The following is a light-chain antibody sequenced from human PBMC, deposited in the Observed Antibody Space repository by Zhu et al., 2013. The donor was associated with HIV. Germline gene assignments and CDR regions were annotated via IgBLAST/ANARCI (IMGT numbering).Light chain of an antibody. J-gene: IGLJ1*01. V-gene: IGLV1-40*01. CDR1: TSNIGAGYD. Sequence: QSMLTQPPSVSGAPGQRVTISCTGSTSNIGAGYDVHWYQQVPGRAPKLLIYGNNNRPSGVSNRFSGSKSGNTASLTISGLQAEDEADYYCSSYTSYSTYVFGPGTKVTVL. CDR2: GNN. CDR3: SSYTSYSTYV.